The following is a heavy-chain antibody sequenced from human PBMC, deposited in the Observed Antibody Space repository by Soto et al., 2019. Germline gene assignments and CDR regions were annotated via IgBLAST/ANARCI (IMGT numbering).Heavy chain of an antibody. Sequence: PSETLSLTCTVSGGSISNFYWSWIRQPPGKGLEWIGYISYSGNTNYNPSLKSRVSISVDTSKNQLSLNLTSVAAADTAVYYCARAPMVLSRSYFDSWGQGTPVTLYS. CDR3: ARAPMVLSRSYFDS. V-gene: IGHV4-59*01. D-gene: IGHD2-8*01. CDR1: GGSISNFY. CDR2: ISYSGNT. J-gene: IGHJ4*02.